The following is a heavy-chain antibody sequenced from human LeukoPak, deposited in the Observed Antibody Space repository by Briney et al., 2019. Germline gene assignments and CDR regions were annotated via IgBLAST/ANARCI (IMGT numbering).Heavy chain of an antibody. CDR2: IYTSGST. V-gene: IGHV4-4*09. CDR3: ARLGSSSFKD. Sequence: SETLSHTCTVSGGSISSYHWSWIRLPPGKGLEWIGYIYTSGSTNYNPSLKSRVTISVDTSKNQFSLKLTSVTAADTAVYHCARLGSSSFKDWGQGTLVTVSS. J-gene: IGHJ4*02. CDR1: GGSISSYH. D-gene: IGHD6-6*01.